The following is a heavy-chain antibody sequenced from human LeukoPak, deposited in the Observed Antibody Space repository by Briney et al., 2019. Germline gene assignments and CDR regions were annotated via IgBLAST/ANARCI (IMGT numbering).Heavy chain of an antibody. Sequence: SETLSLTCTVSGYSISTGYYWDWIRPPPGKGLEWIGTFYDGGSTYYNPSLKSRVTISVDTSKNQFSLKLSSVTAADTAVYYCARDGQYILTGYPEGKLFDYWGQGTLVTVSS. CDR1: GYSISTGYY. D-gene: IGHD3-9*01. CDR2: FYDGGST. CDR3: ARDGQYILTGYPEGKLFDY. J-gene: IGHJ4*02. V-gene: IGHV4-38-2*02.